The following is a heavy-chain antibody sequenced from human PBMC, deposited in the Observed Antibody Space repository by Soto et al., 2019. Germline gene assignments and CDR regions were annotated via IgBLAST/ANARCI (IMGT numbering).Heavy chain of an antibody. J-gene: IGHJ6*02. Sequence: QVQLVQSGAEVKKPGSSVKVSCKASGGTFSSYAISWVRQAPGQGLEWMGGIIPIFGTANYAQQFQGGVTITADESTSTASMELSSLRSEDTAVYYCASSVARYYYYGMDVWGQGTTVSVSS. V-gene: IGHV1-69*12. CDR1: GGTFSSYA. CDR3: ASSVARYYYYGMDV. CDR2: IIPIFGTA. D-gene: IGHD5-12*01.